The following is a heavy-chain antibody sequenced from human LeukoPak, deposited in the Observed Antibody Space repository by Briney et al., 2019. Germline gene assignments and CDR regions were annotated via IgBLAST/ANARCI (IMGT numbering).Heavy chain of an antibody. CDR3: AREGYNYGSDAFDI. CDR1: GFTLSDHN. CDR2: SRKRGNKYVT. D-gene: IGHD5-18*01. Sequence: LTGGSLRLSCVASGFTLSDHNMDWVRKATGKGLEWVGRSRKRGNKYVTENAASVKGRFTISRDDSNNSLYLQMNSLRTEDTAVYYCAREGYNYGSDAFDIWGQGTMVTVSS. J-gene: IGHJ3*02. V-gene: IGHV3-72*01.